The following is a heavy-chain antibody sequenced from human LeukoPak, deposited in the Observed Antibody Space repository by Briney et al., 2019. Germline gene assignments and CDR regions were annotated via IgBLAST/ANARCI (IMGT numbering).Heavy chain of an antibody. CDR2: ISSSGSTI. V-gene: IGHV3-11*04. D-gene: IGHD6-13*01. J-gene: IGHJ4*02. CDR3: AREFSIAAAEGYFDY. Sequence: PGGSLRLSCAASGFTFSDYYMSWIRQAPGKGLEWVSYISSSGSTIYYADSVKGRFTISRDNAKSSLYLQMNSLRAEDTAVYYCAREFSIAAAEGYFDYWGQGTLVTVSS. CDR1: GFTFSDYY.